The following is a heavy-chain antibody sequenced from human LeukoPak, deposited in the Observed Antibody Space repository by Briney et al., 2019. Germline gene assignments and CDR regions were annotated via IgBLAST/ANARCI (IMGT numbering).Heavy chain of an antibody. V-gene: IGHV3-74*01. CDR3: ATDLG. J-gene: IGHJ4*02. CDR2: VEHDGSRT. Sequence: GGSLRLSCAASRFTFTSYWMHWVRQPPGKGLVWVSRVEHDGSRTAYADSVTGRFTFSRDNARNMVYLQMNSLRAEDTAVYYCATDLGWGQGTLVTVSS. CDR1: RFTFTSYW. D-gene: IGHD4-17*01.